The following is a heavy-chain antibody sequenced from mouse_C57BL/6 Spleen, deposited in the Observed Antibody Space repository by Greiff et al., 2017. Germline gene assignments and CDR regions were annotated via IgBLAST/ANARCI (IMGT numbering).Heavy chain of an antibody. V-gene: IGHV1-50*01. Sequence: VQLQQPGAELVKPGASVKLSCKASGYTFTSYWMQWVKQRPGQGLEWIGEIDPSDSYTNYNQKFKGKATLTVDTSSSTAYMQLSSLTSEDSAVYYCASLDSSGSYFDYWGQGTTLTVSS. J-gene: IGHJ2*01. CDR3: ASLDSSGSYFDY. D-gene: IGHD3-2*02. CDR2: IDPSDSYT. CDR1: GYTFTSYW.